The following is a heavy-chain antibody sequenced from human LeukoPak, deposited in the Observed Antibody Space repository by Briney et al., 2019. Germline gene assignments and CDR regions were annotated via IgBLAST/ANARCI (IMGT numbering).Heavy chain of an antibody. Sequence: SETLSLTCTVSGGSISSYYWSWIRQPPGKGLEWIGYIYYGGSTNYNPSLKSRVTISVDTSKNQFSLKLSSVTAADTAVYYCARLVSWNYGMDVWGQGTTVTVSS. D-gene: IGHD1-1*01. CDR1: GGSISSYY. J-gene: IGHJ6*02. V-gene: IGHV4-59*08. CDR3: ARLVSWNYGMDV. CDR2: IYYGGST.